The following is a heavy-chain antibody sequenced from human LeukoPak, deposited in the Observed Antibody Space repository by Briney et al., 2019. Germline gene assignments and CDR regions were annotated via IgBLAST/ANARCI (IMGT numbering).Heavy chain of an antibody. CDR2: IKSDGSST. V-gene: IGHV3-74*01. CDR3: ARNRGYSYGLSPVGY. D-gene: IGHD5-18*01. CDR1: GFSFSGYW. J-gene: IGHJ4*02. Sequence: GGSLRLSCTTSGFSFSGYWMHWVRQAPGKGLVWVSRIKSDGSSTTYADSVKGRFTISRDNARNTLYLQMNSLRAEDTAVYYCARNRGYSYGLSPVGYWGQGTLVTVSS.